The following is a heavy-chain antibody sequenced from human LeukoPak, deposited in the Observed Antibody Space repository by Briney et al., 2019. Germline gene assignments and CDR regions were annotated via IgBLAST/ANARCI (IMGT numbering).Heavy chain of an antibody. Sequence: SETLSLTCAVSGGSISSGGYSWSWIRQPPGKGLEWIGSIYYSGSTYYNPSLKSRVTISVDTSKNQFSLKLSSVTAADTAVYYCARDAGPFDYWGQGTLVTVSS. D-gene: IGHD6-13*01. CDR3: ARDAGPFDY. J-gene: IGHJ4*02. V-gene: IGHV4-39*07. CDR1: GGSISSGGYS. CDR2: IYYSGST.